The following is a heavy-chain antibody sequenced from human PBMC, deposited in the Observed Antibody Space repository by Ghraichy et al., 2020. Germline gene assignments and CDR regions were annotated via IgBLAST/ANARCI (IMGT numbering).Heavy chain of an antibody. CDR1: GGSISSSSYY. CDR2: IYYSGST. CDR3: ARHGLFSQLFMYYYYGMDV. V-gene: IGHV4-39*01. J-gene: IGHJ6*02. Sequence: SETLSLTCTVSGGSISSSSYYWGWIRQPPGKGLEWIGSIYYSGSTYYNPSLKSRVTISVDTSKNQFSLKLSSVTAADTAVYYCARHGLFSQLFMYYYYGMDVWGQGTTVTVSS. D-gene: IGHD2-2*01.